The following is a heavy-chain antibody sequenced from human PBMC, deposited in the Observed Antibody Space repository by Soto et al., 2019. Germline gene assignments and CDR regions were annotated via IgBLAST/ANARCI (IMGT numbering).Heavy chain of an antibody. CDR2: ISYDGSNK. CDR3: ARDADGAAAGNVDY. J-gene: IGHJ4*02. D-gene: IGHD6-13*01. CDR1: GFTFSSYA. V-gene: IGHV3-30-3*01. Sequence: GGSLRLSCAASGFTFSSYAMHWVRQAPGKGLEWVAVISYDGSNKYYADSVKGRFTISRDNSKNTLYLQMNSLRAEDTAVYYCARDADGAAAGNVDYWGQGTLVTVSS.